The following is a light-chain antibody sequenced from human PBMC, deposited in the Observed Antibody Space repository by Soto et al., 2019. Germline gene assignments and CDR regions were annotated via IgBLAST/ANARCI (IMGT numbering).Light chain of an antibody. J-gene: IGKJ1*01. CDR1: QSVNLN. V-gene: IGKV4-1*01. CDR2: WAS. Sequence: EIMMTQSPGTLSVSPGEGATLSCTASQSVNLNLAWYQQKPGQPPKLLIHWASIRESGVPDRFSGSGSGTDFTLTISGLQAEDVAVYSCQQYYTTPWTFGQGTKVEIK. CDR3: QQYYTTPWT.